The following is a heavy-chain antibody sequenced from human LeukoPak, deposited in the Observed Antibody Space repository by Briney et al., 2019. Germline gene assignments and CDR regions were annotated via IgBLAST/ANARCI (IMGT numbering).Heavy chain of an antibody. D-gene: IGHD2-8*01. V-gene: IGHV3-33*06. J-gene: IGHJ3*01. CDR2: TWQDGNK. CDR1: GFTCSSYA. Sequence: PGRSLRLSCAASGFTCSSYAMHWVRQAPGKGLEWVAVTWQDGNKAYADSVKGRFTISRDISKNTLFLQMNGLRGEDTAMYYRAKEWSAFDLWGQGTMVTVSS. CDR3: AKEWSAFDL.